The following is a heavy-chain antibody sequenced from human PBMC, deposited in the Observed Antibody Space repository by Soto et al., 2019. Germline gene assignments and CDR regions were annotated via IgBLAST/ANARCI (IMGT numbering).Heavy chain of an antibody. J-gene: IGHJ4*02. CDR1: GFTFSSYW. V-gene: IGHV3-74*01. CDR2: ISFDGSTT. CDR3: ARGGAHTAMANEY. Sequence: GGSLRLSCAASGFTFSSYWMHWVRQASGKGLVWVSRISFDGSTTTYADSVKGRFTISRNNAKNTLYLQMNSLRAEDTAVYYCARGGAHTAMANEYWGQGALVTVSS. D-gene: IGHD5-18*01.